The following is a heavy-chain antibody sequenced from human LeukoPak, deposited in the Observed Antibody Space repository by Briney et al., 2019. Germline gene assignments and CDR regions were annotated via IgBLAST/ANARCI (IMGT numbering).Heavy chain of an antibody. CDR1: GGSISSSSYY. J-gene: IGHJ3*02. CDR3: ARVYYDIARHAFDI. V-gene: IGHV4-39*07. CDR2: IYYSGST. D-gene: IGHD3-9*01. Sequence: PSETLSLTCTVSGGSISSSSYYWGWIRQPPGKGLEWIGSIYYSGSTYYNPSLKSRVTISVDTSKNQFSLKLSSVTAADTAVYYCARVYYDIARHAFDIWGQGTMVTVSS.